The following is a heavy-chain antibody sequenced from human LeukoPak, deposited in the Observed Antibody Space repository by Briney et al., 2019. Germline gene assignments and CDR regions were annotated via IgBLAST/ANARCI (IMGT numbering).Heavy chain of an antibody. V-gene: IGHV3-23*01. D-gene: IGHD6-19*01. Sequence: GGSLRLSCAASGFTFSSYAMSWVRQAPGKGLEWVSVISDGGGSTYYADSVKGRFTISRGNSKNTLYLQMDSLRAEDTAVYYCAKASSGWPPFDFWGQGTLVTVSS. J-gene: IGHJ4*02. CDR1: GFTFSSYA. CDR2: ISDGGGST. CDR3: AKASSGWPPFDF.